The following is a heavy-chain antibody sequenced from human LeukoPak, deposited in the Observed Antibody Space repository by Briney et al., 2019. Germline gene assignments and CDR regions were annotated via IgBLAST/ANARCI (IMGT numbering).Heavy chain of an antibody. V-gene: IGHV4-59*01. CDR3: ARAQQGARDAFDI. J-gene: IGHJ3*02. Sequence: SETLSLTCTVSGGSISSYYWSWLRQPPGKGLEWIGYIYYSGSTNYNPSLKSRVTISVDTPKNQFSLKLSSVTAADTAVYYCARAQQGARDAFDIWGQGTMVTVSS. CDR2: IYYSGST. D-gene: IGHD4/OR15-4a*01. CDR1: GGSISSYY.